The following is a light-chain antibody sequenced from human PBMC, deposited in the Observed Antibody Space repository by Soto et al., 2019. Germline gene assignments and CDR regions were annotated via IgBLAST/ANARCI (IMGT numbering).Light chain of an antibody. CDR2: HAS. Sequence: DIQMTQSPSSLSASIGDRVTITCQASQNITHKLSWYQQKPGKAPTLLIYHASKLAKGVTSRLSGSGSGTDVSFIITSLQRDDHVTDYCQQYYSLPPRTFGQGTRLEIK. J-gene: IGKJ5*01. CDR3: QQYYSLPPRT. CDR1: QNITHK. V-gene: IGKV1-33*01.